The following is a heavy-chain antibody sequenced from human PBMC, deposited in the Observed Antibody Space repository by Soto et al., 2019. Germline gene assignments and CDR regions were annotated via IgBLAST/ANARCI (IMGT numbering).Heavy chain of an antibody. V-gene: IGHV4-39*01. CDR3: ARRPMVRPLAENALDI. D-gene: IGHD3-10*01. CDR1: GGSISSSSYY. CDR2: VYYSGTT. J-gene: IGHJ3*02. Sequence: ASETLSLTCTVSGGSISSSSYYWNWIRQPPGKGLEWIGSVYYSGTTYYNPSLKRRVTISVDTYNQFSLKLSSVTAADTAFYYCARRPMVRPLAENALDIWGQGTMVTVSS.